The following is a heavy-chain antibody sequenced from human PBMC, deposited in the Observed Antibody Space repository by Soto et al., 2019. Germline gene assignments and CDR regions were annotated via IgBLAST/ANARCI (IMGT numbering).Heavy chain of an antibody. Sequence: QVQLVQSGAEVKKPGASVKVSCKASGYTFTSYGISWVRQAPGQGLEWMGWISAYNGNTNYAQKLRGRVTMTTDTSTSTAYMELRSLRSDDTAVYYCARDGDFYCSSTSCSPDYYYYYGMDVWGQGTTVTVSS. D-gene: IGHD2-2*01. CDR1: GYTFTSYG. CDR3: ARDGDFYCSSTSCSPDYYYYYGMDV. V-gene: IGHV1-18*01. J-gene: IGHJ6*02. CDR2: ISAYNGNT.